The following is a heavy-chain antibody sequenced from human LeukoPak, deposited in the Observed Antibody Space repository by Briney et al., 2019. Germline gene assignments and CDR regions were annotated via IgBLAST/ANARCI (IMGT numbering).Heavy chain of an antibody. CDR2: IYSGDST. J-gene: IGHJ4*02. D-gene: IGHD2-2*01. CDR1: GFTVSSNY. V-gene: IGHV3-53*01. CDR3: ARDSYRSSTSCYDY. Sequence: PGGSLRLSCAASGFTVSSNYMSWVRQAPGKGLEWVSVIYSGDSTYYADSVKGRLTISRDNSKNTLYLQMNSLRAEDTAMYYCARDSYRSSTSCYDYWGQGTLVTVSS.